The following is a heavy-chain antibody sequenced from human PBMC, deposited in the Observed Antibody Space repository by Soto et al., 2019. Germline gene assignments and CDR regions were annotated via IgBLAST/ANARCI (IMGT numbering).Heavy chain of an antibody. CDR3: ATESIRNYSGLFDY. V-gene: IGHV1-46*01. CDR1: GFTLLNDY. CDR2: INPSTGAT. D-gene: IGHD5-12*01. Sequence: SLKVSCKASGFTLLNDYIHWVRTAPRQGLELMGIINPSTGATRYPQQFRGRVTVTWDTSSSTVYMELSSLRSEDTAVYYCATESIRNYSGLFDYWG. J-gene: IGHJ4*01.